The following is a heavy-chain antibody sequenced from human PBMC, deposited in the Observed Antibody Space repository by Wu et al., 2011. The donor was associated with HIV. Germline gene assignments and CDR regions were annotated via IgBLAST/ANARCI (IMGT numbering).Heavy chain of an antibody. J-gene: IGHJ4*02. CDR2: IYPGDSDT. CDR1: GYNFSSYW. V-gene: IGHV5-51*01. CDR3: ARLPHYYDSSGYF. D-gene: IGHD3-22*01. Sequence: VQLVQSGAEVKKPGESLKISCKGSGYNFSSYWIAWVRLMPGKGLEWMAIIYPGDSDTRYSPSFQGQVTISADKSISTAYLQWSSLKASDTAMYYCARLPHYYDSSGYFWGQGTLVTVSS.